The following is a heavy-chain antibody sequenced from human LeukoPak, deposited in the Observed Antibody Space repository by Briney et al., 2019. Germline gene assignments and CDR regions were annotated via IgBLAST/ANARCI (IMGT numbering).Heavy chain of an antibody. CDR1: GGSISSYY. CDR2: IYYSGST. CDR3: ARDPWGAY. J-gene: IGHJ4*02. Sequence: SSETLSLTCTVSGGSISSYYWSWIRQPPGKGLEWIGYIYYSGSTNYNPSLKSRVTISVDTSKNQFSLKLSSVTAADTAVYYCARDPWGAYWGQGTLVTVSS. V-gene: IGHV4-59*01. D-gene: IGHD7-27*01.